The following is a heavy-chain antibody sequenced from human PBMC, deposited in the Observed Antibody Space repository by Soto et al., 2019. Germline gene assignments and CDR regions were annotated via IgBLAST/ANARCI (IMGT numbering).Heavy chain of an antibody. CDR2: IYHXESHT. D-gene: IGHD1-1*01. CDR3: ARGLENMDV. V-gene: IGHV5-51*01. J-gene: IGHJ6*03. Sequence: PXXSLKISCKGSGYSFSSYWIGWVRQMPGKGLEWMXIIYHXESHTRYSQSXXGQVTISXXKSISTAYMQWSSMKASDTAMYYCARGLENMDVWGKETTVTVSS. CDR1: GYSFSSYW.